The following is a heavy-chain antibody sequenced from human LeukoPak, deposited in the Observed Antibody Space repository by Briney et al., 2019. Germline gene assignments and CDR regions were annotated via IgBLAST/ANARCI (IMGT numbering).Heavy chain of an antibody. CDR3: ARGLDCYDGTGYRPLDS. D-gene: IGHD3-22*01. Sequence: ASVKVSCKASGYTFTGYYMYWVRQAPGQGLEWMGWINPNSGGTNYAQKFQGRVTMTRDSSINTDYMELSRLSSDDTAVYYCARGLDCYDGTGYRPLDSWGQGTLVTVSS. CDR1: GYTFTGYY. J-gene: IGHJ4*02. V-gene: IGHV1-2*02. CDR2: INPNSGGT.